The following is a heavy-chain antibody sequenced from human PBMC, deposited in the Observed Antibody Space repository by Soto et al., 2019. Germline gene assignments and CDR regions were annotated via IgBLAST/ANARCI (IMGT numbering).Heavy chain of an antibody. J-gene: IGHJ4*02. CDR3: ARGMTTVTTLDY. CDR2: IYHSGST. D-gene: IGHD4-17*01. CDR1: GGSISSGGYS. Sequence: PSETLSLTCAVSGGSISSGGYSWSWIRQPPGKGLEWIGYIYHSGSTYYNPSLKSRVTISLDRSKKQFSLKLSSVTAAETAVYYCARGMTTVTTLDYWVQGTLVTVSS. V-gene: IGHV4-30-2*01.